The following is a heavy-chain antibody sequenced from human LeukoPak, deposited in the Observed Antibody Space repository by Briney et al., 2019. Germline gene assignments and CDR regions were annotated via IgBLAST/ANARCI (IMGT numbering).Heavy chain of an antibody. J-gene: IGHJ4*02. CDR3: TRSTELERLLFCLDY. Sequence: PGRSLRLSCTASGFTFGDYAMSWVRQAPGKGLEWAGFIRSKAYGGTTEYAASVKGRFTISRDDSKSIAYLQMNSLKTEDTAVYYCTRSTELERLLFCLDYWGQGTLVTVSS. CDR2: IRSKAYGGTT. V-gene: IGHV3-49*04. CDR1: GFTFGDYA. D-gene: IGHD1-1*01.